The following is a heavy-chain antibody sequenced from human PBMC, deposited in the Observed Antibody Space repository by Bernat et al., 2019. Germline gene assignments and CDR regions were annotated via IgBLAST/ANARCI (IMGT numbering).Heavy chain of an antibody. CDR3: VRSVSGAAGFFDY. CDR1: GFTFSGDW. Sequence: EVKLVESGGGLIQPGGSLRLSCAASGFTFSGDWMHWVRQVPGKGLVWVSRLNGDGTITDYADSLNGQFPISRDNAKKTLYLRMNSLRVEDTAVYYCVRSVSGAAGFFDYWGPGSLVTVSS. CDR2: LNGDGTIT. V-gene: IGHV3-74*01. D-gene: IGHD5/OR15-5a*01. J-gene: IGHJ4*02.